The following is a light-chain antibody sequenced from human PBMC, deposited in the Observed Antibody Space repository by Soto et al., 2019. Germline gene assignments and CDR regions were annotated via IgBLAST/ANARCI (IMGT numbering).Light chain of an antibody. CDR2: AAS. J-gene: IGKJ5*01. CDR1: QTISSW. Sequence: IQMTQSPSTLSGSVGDRVTITCRASQTISSWLAWYQQKPGKAPKLLIYAASSLQSGVPSRFSGSGSGTDFTLTISCLQSEDFATYYCQQYYSYPLFGQGTLLEIK. V-gene: IGKV1-5*01. CDR3: QQYYSYPL.